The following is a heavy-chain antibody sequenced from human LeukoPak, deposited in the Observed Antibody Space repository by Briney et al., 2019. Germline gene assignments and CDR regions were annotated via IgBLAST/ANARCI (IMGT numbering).Heavy chain of an antibody. J-gene: IGHJ4*02. V-gene: IGHV3-7*03. CDR2: IKQDGSEK. CDR3: ARDTAGLDY. Sequence: GGSLRHSCAASGFTFSSYWMTWVRQAPGKGLEWVTNIKQDGSEKYYVDSVKGRFTISRDNAKNSLYLQMNSLRAGDTAVYYCARDTAGLDYWGQGTLVTVSS. CDR1: GFTFSSYW.